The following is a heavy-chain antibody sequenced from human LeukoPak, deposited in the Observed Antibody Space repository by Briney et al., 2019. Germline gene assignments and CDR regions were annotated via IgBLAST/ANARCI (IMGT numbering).Heavy chain of an antibody. D-gene: IGHD3-10*01. CDR1: GDSVSSNSAA. CDR2: TYYRPKWYS. V-gene: IGHV6-1*01. CDR3: ARMVGLVSDY. Sequence: SQTLSLTCAISGDSVSSNSAAWNWIRQSPSRGLEWLGRTYYRPKWYSYYAPSVKSRITINPDTSKNQFSLQLESVTPEDTAVYYCARMVGLVSDYWGQGTLVTVSS. J-gene: IGHJ4*02.